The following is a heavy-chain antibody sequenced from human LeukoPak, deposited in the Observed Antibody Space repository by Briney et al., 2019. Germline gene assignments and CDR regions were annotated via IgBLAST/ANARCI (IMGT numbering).Heavy chain of an antibody. CDR1: GSTFTGYY. CDR2: INPNSGDT. Sequence: GASVKVSCKASGSTFTGYYMHWVRQAPGQGLEWMGWINPNSGDTKYAQKFQGRVTMTRDTSISTAYMELSRLRSDDAAVYCCARVKEMATIGAFDIWGQGALVTVSS. CDR3: ARVKEMATIGAFDI. J-gene: IGHJ3*02. D-gene: IGHD5-24*01. V-gene: IGHV1-2*02.